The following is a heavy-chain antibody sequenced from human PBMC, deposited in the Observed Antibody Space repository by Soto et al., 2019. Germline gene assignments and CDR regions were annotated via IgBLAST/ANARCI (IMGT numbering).Heavy chain of an antibody. CDR3: ARGKGMEENYYYYGMDV. J-gene: IGHJ6*02. V-gene: IGHV1-3*01. CDR1: GYSFSTHS. D-gene: IGHD1-1*01. CDR2: INGGNGNT. Sequence: VASVKVSCKASGYSFSTHSMHWVRQAPGQGLEWMGWINGGNGNTKYSQKFRDRVTITRDASASTGYMELSSLRSEDTAVYYCARGKGMEENYYYYGMDVRGQGTTVTVSS.